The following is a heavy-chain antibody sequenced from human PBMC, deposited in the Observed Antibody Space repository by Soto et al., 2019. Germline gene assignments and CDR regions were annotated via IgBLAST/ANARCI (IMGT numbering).Heavy chain of an antibody. CDR3: AGLRGYAGSPIDY. CDR1: GGSIISGY. V-gene: IGHV4-59*01. CDR2: ISYSGNT. J-gene: IGHJ4*02. Sequence: LSLSCTVSGGSIISGYWSWIRQPPGKGLEWIGYISYSGNTNYNPSLKSRVTMSVDTPKNQFSLRLSSVTTADTAVYYCAGLRGYAGSPIDYWGQGTLVTVSS. D-gene: IGHD2-15*01.